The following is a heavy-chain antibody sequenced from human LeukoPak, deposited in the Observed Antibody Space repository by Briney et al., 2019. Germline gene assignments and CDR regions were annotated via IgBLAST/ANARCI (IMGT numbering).Heavy chain of an antibody. Sequence: GGSLRLSCVTSGFFFNSYWMSWVRQAPGKGLEWVALILYDGSNEHYADSVKGRLTISRDNSKNTLYLQMNSLRAEDTAVYYCARVLGYSGYDAVDYWGQGTLVTVSS. CDR2: ILYDGSNE. CDR3: ARVLGYSGYDAVDY. J-gene: IGHJ4*02. D-gene: IGHD5-12*01. V-gene: IGHV3-30*03. CDR1: GFFFNSYW.